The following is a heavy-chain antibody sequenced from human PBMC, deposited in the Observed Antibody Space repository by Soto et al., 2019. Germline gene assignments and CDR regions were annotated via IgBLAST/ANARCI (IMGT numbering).Heavy chain of an antibody. D-gene: IGHD3-22*01. J-gene: IGHJ6*02. CDR2: ISAYNGNT. Sequence: RASVKVSCKASGYTFTSYGISWVRQAPGQGLEWMGWISAYNGNTNYAQKLQGRVTMTTDTSTSTAYMELRSLRSDDTAVYYCARVNGRGYYDSSGYYWAYYYGMDVWGQGTTVTVSS. V-gene: IGHV1-18*01. CDR3: ARVNGRGYYDSSGYYWAYYYGMDV. CDR1: GYTFTSYG.